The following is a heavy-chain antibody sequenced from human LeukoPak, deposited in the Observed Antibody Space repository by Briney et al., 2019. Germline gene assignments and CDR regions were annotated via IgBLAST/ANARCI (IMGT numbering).Heavy chain of an antibody. CDR2: ISYDGSNK. Sequence: PGRSLRLSCAASGFTFSSYAMHWVRQAPGKGLEWVAVISYDGSNKYYADSVKGRFTISRDNSKNTLYLQMNSLRAEDTAVYYCARDGRWINYYDGNSPVWGQGTLVTVSS. J-gene: IGHJ4*02. V-gene: IGHV3-30*04. CDR3: ARDGRWINYYDGNSPV. CDR1: GFTFSSYA. D-gene: IGHD3-22*01.